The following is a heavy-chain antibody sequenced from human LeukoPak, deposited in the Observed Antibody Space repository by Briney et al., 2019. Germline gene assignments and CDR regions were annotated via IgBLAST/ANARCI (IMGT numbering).Heavy chain of an antibody. Sequence: SETLSLTCTVSGGSISSSSYYWGWIRQPPGKGLEWIGSIYYSGSTYYNPSLKSRVTISVDTSKNQFSLKLSSVTAADTAVYYCAGLDDYVWGSYRHGYWGQGTLVTVSS. CDR2: IYYSGST. J-gene: IGHJ4*02. V-gene: IGHV4-39*01. CDR3: AGLDDYVWGSYRHGY. D-gene: IGHD3-16*02. CDR1: GGSISSSSYY.